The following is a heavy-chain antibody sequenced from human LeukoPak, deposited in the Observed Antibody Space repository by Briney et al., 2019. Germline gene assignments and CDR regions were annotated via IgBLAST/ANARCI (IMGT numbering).Heavy chain of an antibody. CDR3: AKDRYYYDSSAYRFD. J-gene: IGHJ3*01. D-gene: IGHD3-22*01. Sequence: SCKASGGTFSSYAMSWVRQAPGKGLEWVSAISGSGGSTYYADSVKGRFTISRDNSKNTLFLQMNSLRADDTAVYYCAKDRYYYDSSAYRFDWGQGTMVTVSS. CDR2: ISGSGGST. V-gene: IGHV3-23*01. CDR1: GGTFSSYA.